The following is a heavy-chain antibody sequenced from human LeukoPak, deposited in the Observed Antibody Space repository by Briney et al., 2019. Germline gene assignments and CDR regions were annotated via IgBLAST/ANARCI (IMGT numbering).Heavy chain of an antibody. D-gene: IGHD3-22*01. V-gene: IGHV1-69*01. CDR1: GGTFSSYA. J-gene: IGHJ4*02. CDR2: IIPIFGTA. Sequence: SVKVSCKASGGTFSSYAISWVRQAPGQGLEWMGGIIPIFGTANYAQKFQGRVTITADESTSTAYMELSSLRSEDTAVYYCARVLYDSSGYRNRRDYWGQGTLVTVSS. CDR3: ARVLYDSSGYRNRRDY.